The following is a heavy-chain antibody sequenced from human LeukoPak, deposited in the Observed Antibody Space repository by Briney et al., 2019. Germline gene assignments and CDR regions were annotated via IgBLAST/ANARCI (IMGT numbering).Heavy chain of an antibody. D-gene: IGHD3-3*01. CDR2: IYDSESA. J-gene: IGHJ6*03. V-gene: IGHV4-59*02. CDR1: GVSVNSHY. Sequence: SETLSLTYTVSGVSVNSHYWSWIRQPPGKGLEWIGFIYDSESANYKSSLKSRVTMTVDTSKNQFSLKLNSVTAADTAVYYCARVLQNYYHMDVRGKGTTVTVSS. CDR3: ARVLQNYYHMDV.